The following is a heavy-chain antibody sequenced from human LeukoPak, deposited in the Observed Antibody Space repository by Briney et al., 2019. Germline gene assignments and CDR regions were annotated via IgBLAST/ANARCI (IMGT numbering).Heavy chain of an antibody. CDR3: ARMSVTPYYFDY. J-gene: IGHJ4*02. CDR2: IYSGGST. V-gene: IGHV3-66*01. CDR1: GFTVSSNY. D-gene: IGHD4-17*01. Sequence: GGSLRLSCAASGFTVSSNYMTWVRQAPGKGLEWVSVIYSGGSTYYADSVKGRFTISRDNSKNTLFLQMNSLRAEDTAVYYCARMSVTPYYFDYWGQGTLVTVSS.